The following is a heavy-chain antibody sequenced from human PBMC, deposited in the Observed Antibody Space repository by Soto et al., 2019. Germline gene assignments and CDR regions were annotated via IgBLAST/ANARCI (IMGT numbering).Heavy chain of an antibody. CDR3: ARELVPAAIAHDAFDL. D-gene: IGHD2-2*01. V-gene: IGHV1-18*01. CDR1: GYTFTNYG. CDR2: ISAYNGNT. Sequence: ASVKVSCKASGYTFTNYGISWVRQAPGQGLEWMGWISAYNGNTNYAQKLQGRVTMTTDTSTSTAYMELRSLRSDDTAVYYCARELVPAAIAHDAFDLWGQGTMVTVSS. J-gene: IGHJ3*01.